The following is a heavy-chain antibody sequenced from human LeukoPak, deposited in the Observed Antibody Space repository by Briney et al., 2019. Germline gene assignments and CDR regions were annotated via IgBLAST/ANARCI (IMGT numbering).Heavy chain of an antibody. J-gene: IGHJ4*02. CDR2: IKQDGSEK. Sequence: GGSLRLSRAASGFTFSSYWMSWVRQAPGKGLEWVANIKQDGSEKYYVDSVKGRFTISRDNAKNSLYLQMNSLRAEDTAVYYCARDREQLPLDYWGQGTLVTVSS. V-gene: IGHV3-7*01. D-gene: IGHD2-2*01. CDR1: GFTFSSYW. CDR3: ARDREQLPLDY.